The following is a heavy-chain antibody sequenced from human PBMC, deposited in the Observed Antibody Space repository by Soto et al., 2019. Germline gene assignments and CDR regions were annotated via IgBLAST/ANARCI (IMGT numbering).Heavy chain of an antibody. D-gene: IGHD3-9*01. CDR2: ISGSGHST. J-gene: IGHJ4*02. CDR1: GFTFSNYA. CDR3: AKGAYYDVLTDYYYFDY. V-gene: IGHV3-23*01. Sequence: PVGFLRLSCAASGFTFSNYAMIWVRQATGKGLEWVSIISGSGHSTYYADSVKGRFTISRDNSKNTLSLQMNSLRADDTAVYYCAKGAYYDVLTDYYYFDYWGLGTLVTVSS.